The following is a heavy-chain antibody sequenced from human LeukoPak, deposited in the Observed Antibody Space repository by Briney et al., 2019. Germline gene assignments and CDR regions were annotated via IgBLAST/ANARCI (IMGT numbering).Heavy chain of an antibody. J-gene: IGHJ6*03. V-gene: IGHV3-21*05. Sequence: PGGSLRLSCAASGFTFSSYSMNWVRQAPGKGLEWVSYISSSSSYIYYADSVKGRFTISRDNAKNSLYLQMNSLRAEDTAVYYCASGAARINYYYYYMDVWGKGTTVTVSS. CDR2: ISSSSSYI. D-gene: IGHD6-6*01. CDR1: GFTFSSYS. CDR3: ASGAARINYYYYYMDV.